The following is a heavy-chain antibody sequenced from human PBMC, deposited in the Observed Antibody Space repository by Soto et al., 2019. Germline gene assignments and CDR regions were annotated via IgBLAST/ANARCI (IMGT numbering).Heavy chain of an antibody. J-gene: IGHJ6*02. Sequence: PGGSLRLSCAASGFTFSSYWMHWVRQAPGKGLVWVSRINSAGSSTSYADSVKGRFTISRDNAKNTLYLQMNSLRAEDTAVYYCARDRGSGWPRALDPSYGIDGWGQGTTVTVSS. CDR3: ARDRGSGWPRALDPSYGIDG. CDR1: GFTFSSYW. D-gene: IGHD6-19*01. V-gene: IGHV3-74*01. CDR2: INSAGSST.